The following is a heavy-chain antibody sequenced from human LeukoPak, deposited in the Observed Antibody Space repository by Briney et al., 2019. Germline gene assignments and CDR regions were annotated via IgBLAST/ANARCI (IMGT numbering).Heavy chain of an antibody. Sequence: SETLSLTCSVSGDSIYNYYWSWIRQPPGKRLEWIGYIYYSGSTNYNPSLKSRVTISVDTSKNQFSLKLSSVTAADTAVYYCAREKRWLQGRYYYYYGMDVWGQGTTVTVSS. J-gene: IGHJ6*02. V-gene: IGHV4-59*01. CDR3: AREKRWLQGRYYYYYGMDV. CDR2: IYYSGST. D-gene: IGHD5-24*01. CDR1: GDSIYNYY.